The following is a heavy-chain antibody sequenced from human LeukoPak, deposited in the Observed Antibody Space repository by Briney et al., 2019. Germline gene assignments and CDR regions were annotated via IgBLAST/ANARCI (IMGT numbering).Heavy chain of an antibody. CDR2: ISSSGSTI. V-gene: IGHV3-48*03. Sequence: PGGSLRLSCAASGFSFSSYAMNWVRQAPGKGLEWVSYISSSGSTIYYADSVKGRFTISRDNAKNSLYLQMNSLRAEDTVVYYCATPLQPTDWGQGTMVTVSS. J-gene: IGHJ3*01. CDR3: ATPLQPTD. D-gene: IGHD4-11*01. CDR1: GFSFSSYA.